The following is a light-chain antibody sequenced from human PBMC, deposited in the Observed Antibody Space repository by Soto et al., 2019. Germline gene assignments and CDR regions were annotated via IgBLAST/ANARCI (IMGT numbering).Light chain of an antibody. CDR1: QGISND. J-gene: IGKJ4*01. Sequence: DIQMTQSPSSLSASVGDRVTITCRARQGISNDLAWYQQKPGKVPKLLIYAASTLQSGVPSRFSGSGSGTDFTLTVSSLQPEDVATYYCQKYNIAPLTFGGGTKVEMK. CDR2: AAS. V-gene: IGKV1-27*01. CDR3: QKYNIAPLT.